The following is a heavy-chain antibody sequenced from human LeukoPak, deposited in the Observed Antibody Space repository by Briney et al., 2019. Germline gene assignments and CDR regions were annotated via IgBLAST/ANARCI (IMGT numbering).Heavy chain of an antibody. V-gene: IGHV4-34*01. CDR2: INHSGSI. Sequence: SETLPLTCAVYGGSFSGYYWSWIRQPPGKGLEWIGEINHSGSINYNPSLKSRVTISVDTSKNQFSLKLSSVTAADTAVYYCARFQPATSSGYYYGCAFDIWGQGTMVTVSS. CDR1: GGSFSGYY. CDR3: ARFQPATSSGYYYGCAFDI. D-gene: IGHD3-22*01. J-gene: IGHJ3*02.